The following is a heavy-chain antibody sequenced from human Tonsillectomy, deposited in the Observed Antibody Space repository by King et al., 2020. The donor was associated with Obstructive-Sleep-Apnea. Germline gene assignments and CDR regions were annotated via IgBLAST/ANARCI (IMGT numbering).Heavy chain of an antibody. Sequence: QLQESGPGLMKPSETLSLTCSVSGGSISSSGYYWGWIRQPPGQSLEWIGSLFYSGITYYNPSLKSRVTVSVDTSKNQISLRLTSVTAADTAMYFCARHRTADFDYWGQGILVTVSS. J-gene: IGHJ4*02. CDR3: ARHRTADFDY. CDR2: LFYSGIT. V-gene: IGHV4-39*07. D-gene: IGHD1-1*01. CDR1: GGSISSSGYY.